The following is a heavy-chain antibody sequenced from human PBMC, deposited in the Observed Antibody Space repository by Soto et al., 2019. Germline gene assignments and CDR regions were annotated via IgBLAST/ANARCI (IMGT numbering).Heavy chain of an antibody. J-gene: IGHJ5*02. V-gene: IGHV4-59*02. CDR1: GASVSSSY. CDR3: ARVPGP. Sequence: PSETLSLTCTVSGASVSSSYWSWIRQPPGKGLEWIGYIHNSVTTTYNPSLKSRVTISVDTSKNQFSLKLSSVTAADTAVYYCARVPGPWGKGTLVTVSS. CDR2: IHNSVTT.